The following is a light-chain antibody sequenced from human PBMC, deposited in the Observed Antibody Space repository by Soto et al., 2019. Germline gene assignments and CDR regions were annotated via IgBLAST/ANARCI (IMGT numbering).Light chain of an antibody. CDR3: SSYAGSNNLYV. V-gene: IGLV2-8*01. CDR2: EVS. J-gene: IGLJ1*01. CDR1: SSDVGGYNY. Sequence: QSSLTQPPSASGSPGQSVTISCTGTSSDVGGYNYVSWYQQHPGKAPKLMIYEVSKRPSGVPDRFSGSKSGNTASLTVSGFQAEDEADYYCSSYAGSNNLYVFGTGTKDTVL.